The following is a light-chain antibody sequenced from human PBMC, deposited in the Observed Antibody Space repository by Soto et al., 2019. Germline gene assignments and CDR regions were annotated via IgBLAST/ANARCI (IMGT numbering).Light chain of an antibody. Sequence: EVLLTQYPGTLSWSPGERATLSCGASQSVSNNYVAWYQHIPCQTPRLLIYGASNRATGIPDRFSGSGSGTDFNLTISRLEPEDFAIYYCQQRSNWTRITFGQGTRLEI. CDR3: QQRSNWTRIT. V-gene: IGKV3D-20*02. CDR1: QSVSNNY. J-gene: IGKJ5*01. CDR2: GAS.